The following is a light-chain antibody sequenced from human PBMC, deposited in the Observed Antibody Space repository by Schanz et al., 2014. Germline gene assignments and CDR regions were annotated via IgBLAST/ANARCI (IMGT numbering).Light chain of an antibody. V-gene: IGKV1-39*01. Sequence: DIQMTQSPSSLSASVGDRVTITCRASQSIRIYLNWYQQKPGKAPKVLIYTASTLQSGVPSRFSGSGSGTDFTLTINGLQPEDFATYYCQHSYSTPLTFGHGTKVDIK. CDR1: QSIRIY. J-gene: IGKJ3*01. CDR2: TAS. CDR3: QHSYSTPLT.